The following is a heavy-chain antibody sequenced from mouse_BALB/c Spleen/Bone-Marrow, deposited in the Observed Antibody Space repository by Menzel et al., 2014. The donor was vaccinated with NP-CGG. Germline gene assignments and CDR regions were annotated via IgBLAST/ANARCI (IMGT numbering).Heavy chain of an antibody. J-gene: IGHJ3*01. V-gene: IGHV10-3*03. D-gene: IGHD1-1*01. CDR1: GFTFNTYA. CDR2: IRSKSNNYAT. CDR3: VREDYGRGFAY. Sequence: VHLVESGGGLVQPKGSLKLSCAASGFTFNTYAMHWVCQAPGKGLEWVARIRSKSNNYATYYADSVKDRFTISRDDSQSMLYLQMNNLKTEDTAMYYCVREDYGRGFAYWGQGTLVTVSA.